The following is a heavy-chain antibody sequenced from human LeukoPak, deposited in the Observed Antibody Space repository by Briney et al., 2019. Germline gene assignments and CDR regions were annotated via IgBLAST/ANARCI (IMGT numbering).Heavy chain of an antibody. CDR3: ARDGGYDRVWGTNRYFAL. D-gene: IGHD3-16*02. CDR1: GGSISTGDHY. CDR2: IYSSGTT. V-gene: IGHV4-31*03. J-gene: IGHJ4*02. Sequence: SETLSLTFTVSGGSISTGDHYWSWIRQHPGKGLEWIGYIYSSGTTYYNPSLKSRVIISADTSKNQFSLNLDSATTADTAIYFCARDGGYDRVWGTNRYFALWGQGTLVTVSS.